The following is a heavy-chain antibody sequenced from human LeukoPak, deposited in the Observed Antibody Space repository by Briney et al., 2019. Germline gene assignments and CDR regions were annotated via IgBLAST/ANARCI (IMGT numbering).Heavy chain of an antibody. J-gene: IGHJ5*02. CDR3: AKEEARWEWFDP. D-gene: IGHD1-26*01. V-gene: IGHV3-66*01. CDR2: IDSGGRT. CDR1: GFSVNSND. Sequence: GGSLRLSCAAYGFSVNSNDMRWVRQAPGKGLEWVSVIDSGGRTFYADSVKGRFTISRDSSKNTLDLQMNSLRVEDTAVYYCAKEEARWEWFDPWGQGTLVTASS.